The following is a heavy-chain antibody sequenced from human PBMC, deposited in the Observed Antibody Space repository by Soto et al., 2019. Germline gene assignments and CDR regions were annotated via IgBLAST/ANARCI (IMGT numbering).Heavy chain of an antibody. D-gene: IGHD2-21*02. V-gene: IGHV4-31*03. J-gene: IGHJ6*02. CDR1: GGSISSGGYY. Sequence: SETLSLTCTVSGGSISSGGYYWSWIRQHPGKGLEWIGYIYYSGSTYYNPSLKSRVTISVDTSKNQFSLKLSSVTAADTAVYYCARMVTAGYYGMDVWGQGTTVTVSS. CDR2: IYYSGST. CDR3: ARMVTAGYYGMDV.